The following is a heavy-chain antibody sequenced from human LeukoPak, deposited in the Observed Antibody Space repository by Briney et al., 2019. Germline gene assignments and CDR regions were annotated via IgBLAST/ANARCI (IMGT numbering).Heavy chain of an antibody. CDR3: AKVDSRSLYYFDY. Sequence: PGGPLRLSCAASGFSFSSYAMSWVRQAPGKGLEWVSAISGSGGSTYYADSVKGRFTISRDNSKNTLYLQMNSLRAEDTAVYYCAKVDSRSLYYFDYWGQGTLVTVSS. D-gene: IGHD3-22*01. CDR1: GFSFSSYA. J-gene: IGHJ4*02. V-gene: IGHV3-23*01. CDR2: ISGSGGST.